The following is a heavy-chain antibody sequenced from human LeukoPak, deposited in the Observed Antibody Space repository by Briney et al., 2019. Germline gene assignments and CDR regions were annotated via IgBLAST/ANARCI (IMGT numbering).Heavy chain of an antibody. CDR2: INWNGIRT. CDR1: GFRFDDYG. CDR3: ARAPLTRYWYESSFDHDTFYYYMDV. Sequence: GGSLRLSCAASGFRFDDYGMTWVRQAPGKGLELVSGINWNGIRTTYADSVKGRFTISRDNAKNSLYLQMDSLRAEDTAFYYCARAPLTRYWYESSFDHDTFYYYMDVWGKGTTVTVSS. J-gene: IGHJ6*03. V-gene: IGHV3-20*04. D-gene: IGHD3-22*01.